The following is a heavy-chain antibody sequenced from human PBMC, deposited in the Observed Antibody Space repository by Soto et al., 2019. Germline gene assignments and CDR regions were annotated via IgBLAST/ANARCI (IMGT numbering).Heavy chain of an antibody. J-gene: IGHJ5*02. CDR1: GFTSSDYY. Sequence: GSLRLSCAASGFTSSDYYMSWIRQAPGKGLEWVSYISSSGSTIYYADSVKGRFTISRDNAKNSLYLQMNSLRAEDTAVYYCARVPAAIVHLFEPWGQGTLVIVSS. CDR3: ARVPAAIVHLFEP. V-gene: IGHV3-11*01. CDR2: ISSSGSTI. D-gene: IGHD2-2*01.